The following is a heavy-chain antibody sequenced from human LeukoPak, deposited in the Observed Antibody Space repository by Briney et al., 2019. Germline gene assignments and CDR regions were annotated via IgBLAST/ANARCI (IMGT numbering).Heavy chain of an antibody. D-gene: IGHD3-3*01. J-gene: IGHJ6*03. CDR3: ARIGVTPFGVVITDYYYYMDV. Sequence: GGSLRLSCAASGIAVSGNYMSWVRQAPGKGLEWVSVIYSGGSTYYADSVKGRFTISRDNSKNTLYLQMNSLRAEDTAVYYCARIGVTPFGVVITDYYYYMDVWGKGTTVTVSS. V-gene: IGHV3-53*01. CDR1: GIAVSGNY. CDR2: IYSGGST.